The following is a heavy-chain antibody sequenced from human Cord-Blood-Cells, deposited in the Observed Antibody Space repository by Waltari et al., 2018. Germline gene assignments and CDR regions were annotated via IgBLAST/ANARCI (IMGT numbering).Heavy chain of an antibody. CDR2: IYHSGST. J-gene: IGHJ4*02. D-gene: IGHD4-17*01. CDR3: ASYVTTTVGLFDY. V-gene: IGHV4-30-2*01. Sequence: SWNRQPQGKGLEWIGYIYHSGSTYYDPSLKSRVTISVDRSKNQFSLKLSSVTAADTAVYYCASYVTTTVGLFDYWGQGTLVTVSS.